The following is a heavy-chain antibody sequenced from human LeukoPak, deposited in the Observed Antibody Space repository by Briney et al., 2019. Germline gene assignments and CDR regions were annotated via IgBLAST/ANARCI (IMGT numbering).Heavy chain of an antibody. CDR3: ARIGHEDYYFDY. V-gene: IGHV4-59*01. Sequence: SETLSLTCTVSGGSLRSYYWSWLRQPPGKGLEWIGYIYYSGTTSYNPSLKSRVTISVDTSKNQFSLKLSSVTAADTAVYYCARIGHEDYYFDYWGQGTLVTVSS. CDR1: GGSLRSYY. CDR2: IYYSGTT. J-gene: IGHJ4*02.